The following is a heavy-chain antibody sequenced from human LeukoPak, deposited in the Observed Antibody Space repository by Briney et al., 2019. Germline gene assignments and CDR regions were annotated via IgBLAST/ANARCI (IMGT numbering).Heavy chain of an antibody. J-gene: IGHJ6*02. V-gene: IGHV3-30*18. CDR2: ISYDGSNK. D-gene: IGHD6-13*01. CDR1: GFTFSYYG. Sequence: PGRSLRLSCAASGFTFSYYGMHWVRQAPGKGLEWVTVISYDGSNKYYADSVKGRFTISRDNSKNTLYLQMNSLRAEDTAVYYCAKELTGRSSWYRENYYYYGMDVWGQGTTVTVSS. CDR3: AKELTGRSSWYRENYYYYGMDV.